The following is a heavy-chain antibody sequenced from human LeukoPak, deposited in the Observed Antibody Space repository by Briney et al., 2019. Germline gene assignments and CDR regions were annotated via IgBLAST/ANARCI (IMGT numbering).Heavy chain of an antibody. V-gene: IGHV3-23*01. Sequence: PGGSLRLSRADSGFTFSYYAMTWVRQAPGKGLQWVSSISDSGGTTYYADSVKGRFTISRDNSKNTLYLQMNSLRAEDTAVYHCATSKPINSINSWFDPWGQGTLVTVSS. J-gene: IGHJ5*02. CDR3: ATSKPINSINSWFDP. D-gene: IGHD2/OR15-2a*01. CDR2: ISDSGGTT. CDR1: GFTFSYYA.